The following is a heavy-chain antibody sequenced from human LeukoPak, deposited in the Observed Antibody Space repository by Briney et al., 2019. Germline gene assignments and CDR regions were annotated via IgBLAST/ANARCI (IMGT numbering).Heavy chain of an antibody. Sequence: SETPSLTCTVSGGSISSYYWSWIRQPAGKGLEWIGRIYTSGNTNYNPSLRSRVTMSVDTSKNQFSLKLSSVTAADTAVYYCAREPYCTNGVCSAYWGQGALVTVSS. D-gene: IGHD2-8*01. V-gene: IGHV4-4*07. CDR1: GGSISSYY. J-gene: IGHJ4*02. CDR3: AREPYCTNGVCSAY. CDR2: IYTSGNT.